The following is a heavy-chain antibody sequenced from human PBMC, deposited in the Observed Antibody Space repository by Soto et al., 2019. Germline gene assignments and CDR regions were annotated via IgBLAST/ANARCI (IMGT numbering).Heavy chain of an antibody. Sequence: GGSLRLSCAVSGFTFSSYGMHWVRQAPDKGLEWVAVISYDGSNKYYADSVKGRFTISRDNSKNTLYLQMNSLRAEDTAVYYCARDTLDYMGEHDHENYYYYGMDVWGQGTTVTVSS. CDR2: ISYDGSNK. CDR3: ARDTLDYMGEHDHENYYYYGMDV. J-gene: IGHJ6*02. CDR1: GFTFSSYG. D-gene: IGHD4-4*01. V-gene: IGHV3-30*03.